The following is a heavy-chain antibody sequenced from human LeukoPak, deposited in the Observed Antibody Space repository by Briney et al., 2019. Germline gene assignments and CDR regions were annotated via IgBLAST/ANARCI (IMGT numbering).Heavy chain of an antibody. Sequence: GGSLRLSCAASGFTFSGYSVTWVRQAPGKGLEWVSSISSTSRYIYYADSVKGRFTISRDNAKNSLWLQMNSLRAEDTAVYYCARFGGGSNYYYYMDVWGKGTTVTVSS. V-gene: IGHV3-21*01. CDR2: ISSTSRYI. D-gene: IGHD2-15*01. J-gene: IGHJ6*03. CDR3: ARFGGGSNYYYYMDV. CDR1: GFTFSGYS.